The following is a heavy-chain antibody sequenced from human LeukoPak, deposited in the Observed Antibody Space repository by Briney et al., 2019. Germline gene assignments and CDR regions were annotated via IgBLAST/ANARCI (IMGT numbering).Heavy chain of an antibody. CDR2: IKQDGSEK. CDR3: ARAQAFWYFGY. CDR1: GFTFSSYW. D-gene: IGHD2/OR15-2a*01. V-gene: IGHV3-7*01. Sequence: PGGSLRLSCAASGFTFSSYWMSWVRQAPGKGLEWVANIKQDGSEKYYVDSVKGRFTISRDNAKSSLYLQMNSLRAEDTAVYYCARAQAFWYFGYWGQGTLVTVSS. J-gene: IGHJ4*02.